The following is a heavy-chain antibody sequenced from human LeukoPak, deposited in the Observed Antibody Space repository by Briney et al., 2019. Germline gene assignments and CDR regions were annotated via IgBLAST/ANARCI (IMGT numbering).Heavy chain of an antibody. D-gene: IGHD3-9*01. CDR2: INHSGST. CDR3: ARGRLNYDILTGYYGSYYYMDV. J-gene: IGHJ6*03. V-gene: IGHV4-34*01. CDR1: GGSFSGYY. Sequence: SETLSLTRAVYGGSFSGYYWSWIRQPPGKGLEWIGEINHSGSTNYNPSLKSRVTISVDTSKNQFSLKLSSVTAADTAVYYCARGRLNYDILTGYYGSYYYMDVWGKGTTVTVSS.